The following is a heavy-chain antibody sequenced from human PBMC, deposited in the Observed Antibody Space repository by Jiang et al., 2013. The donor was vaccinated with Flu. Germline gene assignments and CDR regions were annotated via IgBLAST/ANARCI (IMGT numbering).Heavy chain of an antibody. Sequence: AEVKKPGASVNVSCKASGYTFTTYTIHWVRQAPGQRLEWMGWINAGNGITIYSEKFQGRVTITRDTSATTAYMELSSLRSEDTAVYYCAREKTSRAYGSGTYNYYGMDVWGQGTTVTVSS. CDR2: INAGNGIT. CDR1: GYTFTTYT. V-gene: IGHV1-3*01. D-gene: IGHD3-10*01. CDR3: AREKTSRAYGSGTYNYYGMDV. J-gene: IGHJ6*02.